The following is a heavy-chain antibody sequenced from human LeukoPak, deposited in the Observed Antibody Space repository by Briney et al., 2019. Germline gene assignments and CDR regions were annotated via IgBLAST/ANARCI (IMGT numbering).Heavy chain of an antibody. V-gene: IGHV4-59*01. Sequence: PSETLSLTCTVSRGSISGYYWSWVRQPPGKGLEWNGYFYYSVTTNYNPSLKSRVTISVDTSKNQFSLNLTSVTAADTAVYYCVRGLSWGSGSGYFDFWGQGTLVTVSS. CDR3: VRGLSWGSGSGYFDF. CDR2: FYYSVTT. J-gene: IGHJ4*02. D-gene: IGHD7-27*01. CDR1: RGSISGYY.